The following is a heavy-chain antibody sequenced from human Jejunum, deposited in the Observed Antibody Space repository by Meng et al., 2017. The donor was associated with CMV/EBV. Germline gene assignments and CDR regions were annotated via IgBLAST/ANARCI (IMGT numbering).Heavy chain of an antibody. CDR3: VRHRGYEM. J-gene: IGHJ4*03. V-gene: IGHV5-51*01. Sequence: YWLGGVRQMTGKGLERMGRSSTEGKEKKKRQSVQGKVTMSVDTSDTTAYLQWANLKASDTAIYFCVRHRGYEMWGQGTLVTVSS. D-gene: IGHD2-2*01. CDR1: YW. CDR2: SSTEGKEK.